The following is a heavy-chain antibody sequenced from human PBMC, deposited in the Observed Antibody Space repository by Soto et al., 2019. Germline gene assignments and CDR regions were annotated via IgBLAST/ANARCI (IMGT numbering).Heavy chain of an antibody. CDR1: GFTFSSYA. D-gene: IGHD3-3*01. J-gene: IGHJ4*02. V-gene: IGHV3-23*01. CDR3: AKARGLLDPFDY. Sequence: PGRSRRLSCAASGFTFSSYAMSCVRQAPGKGLEWVSTISGSGDRTYYADSVKGRFTISRDNSKNTLYLQVNSLRAEDTAIYYCAKARGLLDPFDYWGQGALVTVSS. CDR2: ISGSGDRT.